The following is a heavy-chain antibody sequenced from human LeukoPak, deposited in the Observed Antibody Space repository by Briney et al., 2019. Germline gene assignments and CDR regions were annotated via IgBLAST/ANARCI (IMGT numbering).Heavy chain of an antibody. D-gene: IGHD6-13*01. Sequence: GGSLRLSCAASGFTFSSYGMHWVRQAPGKGLEWVAVISYDGSNKYYADSVKGRFTISRDNSKNTLYLQMNSLRAEDTAVYYCARHSSSWYPYYYYYGMDVWGQGTTVTVSS. CDR3: ARHSSSWYPYYYYYGMDV. CDR1: GFTFSSYG. V-gene: IGHV3-30*03. CDR2: ISYDGSNK. J-gene: IGHJ6*02.